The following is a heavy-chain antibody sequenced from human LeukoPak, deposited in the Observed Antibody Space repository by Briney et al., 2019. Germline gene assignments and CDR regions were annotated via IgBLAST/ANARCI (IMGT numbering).Heavy chain of an antibody. CDR3: ARQGIMDYDILT. J-gene: IGHJ5*02. Sequence: SQTLSLTCTVSGGSISSGSYYWSWIRQPAGQGLEYIGRMYTSGSTNYNPSLKSRVTISVDTSKNQFSLKLSSVTAADTAVYYCARQGIMDYDILTWGQGTLVIVSS. CDR1: GGSISSGSYY. D-gene: IGHD3-9*01. CDR2: MYTSGST. V-gene: IGHV4-61*02.